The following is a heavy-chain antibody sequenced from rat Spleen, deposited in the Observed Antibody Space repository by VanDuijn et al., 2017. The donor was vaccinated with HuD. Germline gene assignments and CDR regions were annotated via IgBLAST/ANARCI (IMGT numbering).Heavy chain of an antibody. D-gene: IGHD1-9*01. CDR1: GFSLTSYN. CDR2: IWTGGST. Sequence: QVQLKESGPGLVQPSQTLSLTCTVSGFSLTSYNVHWVRQPTGKGLEWMGIIWTGGSTDYNSALKSRLSISRDTSKSQVFLKMNSLQTEDTAMYFCARGMGITYFDYWGQGVMVTVSS. V-gene: IGHV2-30*01. J-gene: IGHJ2*01. CDR3: ARGMGITYFDY.